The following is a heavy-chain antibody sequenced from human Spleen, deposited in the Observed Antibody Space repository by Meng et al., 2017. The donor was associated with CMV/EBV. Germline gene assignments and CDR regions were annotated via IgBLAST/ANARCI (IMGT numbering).Heavy chain of an antibody. D-gene: IGHD3-3*01. Sequence: SGFPFTSYSMNWVRQAPGKGLEWVSSISSSSSYIYYADSVKGRFTISRDNARNSLYLQMNSLRAEDTAVYYCARDDFWSGYYGNFDYWGQGTLVTVSS. CDR1: GFPFTSYS. CDR2: ISSSSSYI. J-gene: IGHJ4*02. V-gene: IGHV3-21*01. CDR3: ARDDFWSGYYGNFDY.